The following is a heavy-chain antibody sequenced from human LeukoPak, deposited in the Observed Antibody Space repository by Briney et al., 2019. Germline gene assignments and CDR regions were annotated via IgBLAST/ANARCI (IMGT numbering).Heavy chain of an antibody. D-gene: IGHD3-22*01. CDR1: GYTLTDYY. Sequence: ASVKVPCKASGYTLTDYYMHWVRQAPGQGLEWMGRINPNSGGTNYAQKFQGRVTMTRDTSISTVYMELSRLRSDDTAVYYCARVGYYESSGYYEYWGQGTLVTVSS. J-gene: IGHJ4*02. CDR3: ARVGYYESSGYYEY. CDR2: INPNSGGT. V-gene: IGHV1-2*06.